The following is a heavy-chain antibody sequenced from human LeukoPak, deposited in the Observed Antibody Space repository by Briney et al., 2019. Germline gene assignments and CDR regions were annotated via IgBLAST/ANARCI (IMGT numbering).Heavy chain of an antibody. Sequence: TSETLSLTCTVSGGSISSGGYYWSWIRQHPGKGLEWIGYIYYSGSTYYNPSLKSRVTMSVDTSKNQFSLKLSSVTAADTAVYYCARVPTHYYGMDVWGQGTTVTVSS. CDR2: IYYSGST. CDR3: ARVPTHYYGMDV. J-gene: IGHJ6*02. D-gene: IGHD1-1*01. V-gene: IGHV4-31*03. CDR1: GGSISSGGYY.